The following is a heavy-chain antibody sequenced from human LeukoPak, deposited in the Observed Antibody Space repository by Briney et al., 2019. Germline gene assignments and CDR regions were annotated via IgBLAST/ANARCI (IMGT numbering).Heavy chain of an antibody. D-gene: IGHD3-10*01. CDR2: IYTSGST. J-gene: IGHJ4*02. CDR1: GGSISSYY. Sequence: SETLSLTCTVSGGSISSYYWSWIRQPAGKGLEWIGRIYTSGSTNYNPSLKGRVTMSVDTSKNQFSLKLSSVTAADTAVYYCARIGKSYGSIDYWGQGTLVTVSS. V-gene: IGHV4-4*07. CDR3: ARIGKSYGSIDY.